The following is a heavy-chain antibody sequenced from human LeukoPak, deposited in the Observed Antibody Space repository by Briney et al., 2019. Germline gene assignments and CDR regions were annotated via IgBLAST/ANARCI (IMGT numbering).Heavy chain of an antibody. Sequence: VSVKVSCKASGYTFTSYGISWVRQAPGQGLEWMGWISAYNGNTNYAQKLQGRVTMTTDTSTSTAYMELRSLRSDDTAVYYCASFSIYYYYGMDVWGQGTTVTVSS. J-gene: IGHJ6*02. CDR3: ASFSIYYYYGMDV. V-gene: IGHV1-18*01. CDR1: GYTFTSYG. CDR2: ISAYNGNT. D-gene: IGHD3-16*02.